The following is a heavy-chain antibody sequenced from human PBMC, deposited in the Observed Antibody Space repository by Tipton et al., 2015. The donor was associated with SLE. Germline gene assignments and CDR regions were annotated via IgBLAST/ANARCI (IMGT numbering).Heavy chain of an antibody. CDR3: ARGMLTWRGAIIGVDV. D-gene: IGHD2-8*01. CDR2: VYYSGSSNYRNT. V-gene: IGHV4-59*08. J-gene: IGHJ6*02. CDR1: GASISRHY. Sequence: TLSLTCSVSGASISRHYWTWIRQPPGKGLEWIGYVYYSGSSNYRNTDYNPSLKSRVTMSIDVSKNQLSLKLPSVTAADTAVYYCARGMLTWRGAIIGVDVWGHGTSVNVSS.